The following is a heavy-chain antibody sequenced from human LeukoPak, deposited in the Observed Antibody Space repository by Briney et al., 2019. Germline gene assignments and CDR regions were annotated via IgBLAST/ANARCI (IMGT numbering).Heavy chain of an antibody. V-gene: IGHV1-69*05. Sequence: SVTVSCKASGGTFSSYAISWVRQAPGQGLEWMGGIMPIFGTANYAQKFQGRVTMTRNTSTSTAYMELSSLRSEDTAVYYCARRYCSSTSCLYYGMDVWGQGTTVTVSS. CDR3: ARRYCSSTSCLYYGMDV. J-gene: IGHJ6*02. D-gene: IGHD2-2*01. CDR2: IMPIFGTA. CDR1: GGTFSSYA.